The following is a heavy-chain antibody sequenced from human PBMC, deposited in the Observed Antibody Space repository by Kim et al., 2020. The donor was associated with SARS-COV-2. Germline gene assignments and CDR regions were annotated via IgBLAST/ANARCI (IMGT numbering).Heavy chain of an antibody. CDR1: GGSISSSSYY. D-gene: IGHD5-12*01. J-gene: IGHJ4*02. Sequence: SETLSLTCTVSGGSISSSSYYWGWIRQPPGKGLEWIGSIYYSGSTYYNPSLKSRVTISVDTSKNQFSLKLSSVTAADTAVYYCARDPGKRWLQLRAFDYWGQGTLVTVSS. CDR3: ARDPGKRWLQLRAFDY. V-gene: IGHV4-39*07. CDR2: IYYSGST.